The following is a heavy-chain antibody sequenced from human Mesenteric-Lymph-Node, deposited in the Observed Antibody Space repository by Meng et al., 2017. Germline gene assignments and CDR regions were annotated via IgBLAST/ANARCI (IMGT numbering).Heavy chain of an antibody. Sequence: GGSLRLSCAASGFTFSSYSMNWVRQAPGKGLEWVAKIKGDGSEKHYVDSVKGRLTISRDNAKNSLYLQMNSLRAEDTAMYFCARDWPRVAGAGGGFDYWGQGTLVTVSS. V-gene: IGHV3-7*01. CDR3: ARDWPRVAGAGGGFDY. CDR1: GFTFSSYS. J-gene: IGHJ4*02. CDR2: IKGDGSEK. D-gene: IGHD6-19*01.